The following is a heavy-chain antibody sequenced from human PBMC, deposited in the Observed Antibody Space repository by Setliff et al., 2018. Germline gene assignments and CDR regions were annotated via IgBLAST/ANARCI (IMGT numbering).Heavy chain of an antibody. D-gene: IGHD6-13*01. CDR1: GGSISSSSYY. CDR2: IYYSGST. J-gene: IGHJ3*02. Sequence: SETLSLTCTVSGGSISSSSYYWGWIRQPPGKGLEWIGSIYYSGSTYYNPSLKSRVTISVDTSKNQFSLKLCSVTAADTAVYYCARDVRVASSSWFKSAFDIWGQGTMVTVSS. CDR3: ARDVRVASSSWFKSAFDI. V-gene: IGHV4-39*07.